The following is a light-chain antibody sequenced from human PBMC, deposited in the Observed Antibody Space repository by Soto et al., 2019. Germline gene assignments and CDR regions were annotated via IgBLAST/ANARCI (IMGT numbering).Light chain of an antibody. V-gene: IGKV3D-11*02. CDR3: QQRSNWHSIT. J-gene: IGKJ5*01. CDR1: QSVSSN. Sequence: EILMTQSPATLSVSPGEGATLSCRASQSVSSNLAWYQQKPGQAPRLLIYDPSTRAPGIPARFSGSGTGTDFTLTISSLEPDDSAVYHCQQRSNWHSITFGQGTRLEIK. CDR2: DPS.